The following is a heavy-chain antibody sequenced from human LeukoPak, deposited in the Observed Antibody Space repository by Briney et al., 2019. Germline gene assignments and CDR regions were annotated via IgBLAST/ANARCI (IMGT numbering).Heavy chain of an antibody. D-gene: IGHD3-9*01. CDR1: GFTFSSYA. CDR3: AKALSRYFDWLSPTDAFDI. V-gene: IGHV3-23*01. CDR2: ISGSGGST. Sequence: GVLRLSCAASGFTFSSYAMSWVRQAPGKGLEWVSAISGSGGSTYYADSVKGRFTISRDNSKSTLYLQMNSLRAEDTAVYYCAKALSRYFDWLSPTDAFDIWGQGTMVTVSS. J-gene: IGHJ3*02.